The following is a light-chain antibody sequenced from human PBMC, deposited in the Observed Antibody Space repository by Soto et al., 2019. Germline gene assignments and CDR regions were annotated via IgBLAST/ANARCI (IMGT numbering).Light chain of an antibody. V-gene: IGKV3-15*01. CDR3: QQYNNWPLT. J-gene: IGKJ4*01. CDR1: QSVRST. CDR2: GAS. Sequence: EIVMTQSPATRSVSPGERATLSFRASQSVRSTLAWYQQKPGQAPRLLIYGASTRATGIPARFTGSGSGTEFTLTISSLQSEDFAVYYCQQYNNWPLTFGGGTKVDIK.